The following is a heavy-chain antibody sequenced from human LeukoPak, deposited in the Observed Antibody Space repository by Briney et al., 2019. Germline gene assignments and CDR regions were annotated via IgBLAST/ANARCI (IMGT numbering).Heavy chain of an antibody. Sequence: SVKVSCKASGGTFSSYAISWVRQAPGQGLEWMGRIIPIFGIANYAQKFQGRVTITADKSTSTVYMELSSLRSEDTAVYYCAREGYYDSSGYYPPAYYFDYWGQGTLVTVSS. CDR1: GGTFSSYA. CDR2: IIPIFGIA. CDR3: AREGYYDSSGYYPPAYYFDY. D-gene: IGHD3-22*01. J-gene: IGHJ4*02. V-gene: IGHV1-69*04.